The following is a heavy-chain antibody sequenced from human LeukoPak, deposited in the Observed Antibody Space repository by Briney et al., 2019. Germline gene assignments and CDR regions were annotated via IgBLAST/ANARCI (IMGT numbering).Heavy chain of an antibody. CDR2: ISGSGGST. J-gene: IGHJ4*02. D-gene: IGHD6-19*01. Sequence: SGGPLRLSCAASGFTFTSYAMSWVRQAPGKGLEWVSAISGSGGSTYYADSVKGRFTISRDNSKNTLYLQMNSLRAEDTAVYYCAKAVAGTWALFDYWGQGTLVTVSS. CDR1: GFTFTSYA. CDR3: AKAVAGTWALFDY. V-gene: IGHV3-23*01.